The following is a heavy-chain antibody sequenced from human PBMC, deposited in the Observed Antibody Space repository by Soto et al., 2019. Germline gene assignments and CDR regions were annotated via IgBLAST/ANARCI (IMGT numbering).Heavy chain of an antibody. CDR1: GYSFIDYG. D-gene: IGHD3-10*01. CDR3: VRDHGSRSYYQFDR. Sequence: QVQLVQSGAEVKKPGASVKVSCKASGYSFIDYGISWVRQAPGQGLEWMGWISAYNGNTNYAQKFQGRVTMTTDTSTSTAYMELNSLRSDDTAVYYCVRDHGSRSYYQFDRWGQGTLVTVSS. V-gene: IGHV1-18*01. J-gene: IGHJ5*02. CDR2: ISAYNGNT.